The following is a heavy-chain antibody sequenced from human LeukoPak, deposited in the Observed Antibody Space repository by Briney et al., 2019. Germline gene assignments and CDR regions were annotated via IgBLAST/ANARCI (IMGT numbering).Heavy chain of an antibody. Sequence: SETLSLTCTVSGGSISSYYWSWIRQPPGKGLEWIGYIYYSGSTNYNPSLKSRVTISVDASKNQFSLKLSSVTAADRAVYYCARDSYDYVWGSYRFPADYWGQGTLVTVSS. J-gene: IGHJ4*02. CDR1: GGSISSYY. V-gene: IGHV4-59*01. D-gene: IGHD3-16*02. CDR2: IYYSGST. CDR3: ARDSYDYVWGSYRFPADY.